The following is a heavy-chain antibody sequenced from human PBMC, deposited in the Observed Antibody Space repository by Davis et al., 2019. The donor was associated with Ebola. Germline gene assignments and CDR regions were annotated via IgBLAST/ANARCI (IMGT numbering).Heavy chain of an antibody. Sequence: AASVKVSCKASGGTFSSYAISWVRQAPGQGLEWMGGIIPIFGTANYAQKFQGRVTITADESTSTAYMELSSLRSEDTAVYYCAREQGSIQLWLVGYFDYWGQGTLVTVSS. CDR2: IIPIFGTA. J-gene: IGHJ4*02. CDR1: GGTFSSYA. CDR3: AREQGSIQLWLVGYFDY. D-gene: IGHD5-18*01. V-gene: IGHV1-69*13.